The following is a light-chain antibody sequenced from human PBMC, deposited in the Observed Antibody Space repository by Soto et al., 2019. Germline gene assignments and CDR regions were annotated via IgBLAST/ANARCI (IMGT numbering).Light chain of an antibody. V-gene: IGKV1-5*03. CDR1: QSISTW. Sequence: DIQMTQSPSTLSASVGDTVTITCRASQSISTWLAWYQQKPGKAPKLLIHKASSLESGVPSRFSGSGSGTEFTFTISSLEPDDFATYYCQQYNSYSGTFGQGTKVEI. CDR2: KAS. CDR3: QQYNSYSGT. J-gene: IGKJ1*01.